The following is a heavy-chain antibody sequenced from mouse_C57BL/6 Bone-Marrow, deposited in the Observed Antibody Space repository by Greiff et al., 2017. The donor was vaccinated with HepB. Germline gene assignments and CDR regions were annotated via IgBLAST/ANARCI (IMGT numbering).Heavy chain of an antibody. CDR3: ARQTTVVRNFDY. D-gene: IGHD1-1*01. J-gene: IGHJ2*01. CDR1: GFTFSSYG. CDR2: ISSGGSYT. V-gene: IGHV5-6*01. Sequence: EVQGVESGGDLVKPGGSLKLSCAASGFTFSSYGMSWVRQTPDKRLEWVATISSGGSYTYYPDSVKGRFTISRDNAKNTLYLQMSSLKSEDTAMYYCARQTTVVRNFDYWGQGTTLTVSS.